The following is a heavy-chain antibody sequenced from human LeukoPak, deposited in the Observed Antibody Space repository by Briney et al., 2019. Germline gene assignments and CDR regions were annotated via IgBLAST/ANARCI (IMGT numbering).Heavy chain of an antibody. V-gene: IGHV3-23*01. J-gene: IGHJ6*02. CDR1: GFTFSSYA. D-gene: IGHD4-11*01. CDR2: ISGSGGST. CDR3: ARDYYSNYVFVPFYYYGMDV. Sequence: PGGSLRLSCAASGFTFSSYAMSWVRQAPGKGLEWVSAISGSGGSTYYADSVKGRFTISRDNSKNTLYLQMNSLRDEDTAVYYCARDYYSNYVFVPFYYYGMDVWGQGTTVTVSS.